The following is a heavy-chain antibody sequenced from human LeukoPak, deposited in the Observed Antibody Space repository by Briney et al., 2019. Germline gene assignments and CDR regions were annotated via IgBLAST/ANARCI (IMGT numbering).Heavy chain of an antibody. CDR3: VRGSGY. D-gene: IGHD3-10*01. CDR2: INHSGST. Sequence: KASETLSLTCAVYGGSFSGYYWSWIRQPPGKGLEWIGEINHSGSTNYNPSLKSRVTISVDTSKNQFSLKLSSVTAADTAVYYCVRGSGYWGQGTLVTVSS. V-gene: IGHV4-34*01. J-gene: IGHJ4*02. CDR1: GGSFSGYY.